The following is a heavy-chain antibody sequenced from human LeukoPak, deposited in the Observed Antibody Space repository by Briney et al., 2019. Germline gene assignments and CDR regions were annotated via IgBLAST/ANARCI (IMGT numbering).Heavy chain of an antibody. CDR2: IYYSGST. J-gene: IGHJ3*02. CDR1: GGSISSSSYY. CDR3: ARHTSAWWGGYDAFDI. V-gene: IGHV4-39*01. Sequence: SETLSLTCTVSGGSISSSSYYWGWIRQPPGKGLEWIGSIYYSGSTYYNPSPKSRVTISVDTSKNQFSLKLSSVTAADTAVYYWARHTSAWWGGYDAFDIWGQGTMVTVSS. D-gene: IGHD2-8*02.